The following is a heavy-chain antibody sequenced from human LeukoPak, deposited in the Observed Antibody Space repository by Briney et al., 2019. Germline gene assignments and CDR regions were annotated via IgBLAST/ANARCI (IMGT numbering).Heavy chain of an antibody. V-gene: IGHV1-69*05. CDR2: IIPIFGTA. CDR3: ARHYYYGSGSYYIPYFDY. J-gene: IGHJ4*02. Sequence: SVKVSCKASGGTFSSYAISWVRQAPGQGLEWMGRIIPIFGTANYAQTFQGRVTITTDESTSTAYMELSSLRSEDTAVYYCARHYYYGSGSYYIPYFDYWGQGTLVTVSS. CDR1: GGTFSSYA. D-gene: IGHD3-10*01.